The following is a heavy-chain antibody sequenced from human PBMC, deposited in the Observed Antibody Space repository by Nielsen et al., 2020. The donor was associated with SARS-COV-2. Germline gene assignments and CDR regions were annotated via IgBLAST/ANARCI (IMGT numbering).Heavy chain of an antibody. CDR2: IYHSGNT. J-gene: IGHJ4*02. CDR1: GGSISSSNW. CDR3: ARNDPAVASSGFDY. Sequence: SETLSLTCAVSGGSISSSNWWSWVRQPPGKGLEWIGEIYHSGNTNYNHNPSLKSRVTISADTSKNRFSLKLTSVTAADTAVYFCARNDPAVASSGFDYWGQGTLVTVSS. D-gene: IGHD6-19*01. V-gene: IGHV4-4*02.